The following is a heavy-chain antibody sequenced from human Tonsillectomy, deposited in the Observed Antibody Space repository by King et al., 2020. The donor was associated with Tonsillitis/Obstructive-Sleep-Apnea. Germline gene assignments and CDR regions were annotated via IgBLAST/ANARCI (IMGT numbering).Heavy chain of an antibody. Sequence: QLVQSGGGLVPPGGSLTLSCAASGFTFSSYAMNWVRQAPGNGLQWVSVIGGSGVSTYYADSVKGRFTISRDNSKNTLYLQTNSLRAEDTAVYYCAKGLLHYYAMDVWGQGTTVTVSS. CDR1: GFTFSSYA. J-gene: IGHJ6*02. V-gene: IGHV3-23*04. D-gene: IGHD5-18*01. CDR3: AKGLLHYYAMDV. CDR2: IGGSGVST.